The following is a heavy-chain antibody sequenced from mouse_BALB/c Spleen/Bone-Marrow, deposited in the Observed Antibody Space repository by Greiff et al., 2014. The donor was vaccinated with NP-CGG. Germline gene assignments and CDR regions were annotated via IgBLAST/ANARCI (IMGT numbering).Heavy chain of an antibody. J-gene: IGHJ4*01. Sequence: DVKLVESGGGLVQPGGSRKLSCAASGFTFSSFGMHWVRQAPEKGLEWVAYISSGGSTIYYTDTVKGRFTISRDNPKNTLFLQMTSLRSEDTAMYYCARDEDYAMDYWGQGTSVTVSS. CDR1: GFTFSSFG. CDR2: ISSGGSTI. V-gene: IGHV5-17*02. CDR3: ARDEDYAMDY.